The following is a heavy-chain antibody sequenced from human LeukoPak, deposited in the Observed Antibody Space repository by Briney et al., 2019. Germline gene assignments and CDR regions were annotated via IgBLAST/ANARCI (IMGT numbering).Heavy chain of an antibody. Sequence: GGSLRLSCAASGFTISSYSMNWVRQAPGKGLEWVSYISSGSGTIYYADSVKGRFAISRDNAKNSLYLQMNSLRAEDTAVYYCARSLAGDYYYFDYWGQGTLVTVSS. CDR3: ARSLAGDYYYFDY. J-gene: IGHJ4*02. D-gene: IGHD6-19*01. CDR1: GFTISSYS. V-gene: IGHV3-48*01. CDR2: ISSGSGTI.